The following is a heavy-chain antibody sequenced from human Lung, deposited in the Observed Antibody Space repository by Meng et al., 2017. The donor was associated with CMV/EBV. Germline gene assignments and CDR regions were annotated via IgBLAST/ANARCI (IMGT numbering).Heavy chain of an antibody. V-gene: IGHV3-48*03. Sequence: GGSXRLXCAVSGFTFSSYEMNWVRQAPGKGLEWVSYISSSGSTIYYADSAKGRFTISRDNAKNSLYLQMNSLRAEDTAVYYCARDRGVVVPAAKYYYYGTDVWXQGTTVTVSS. J-gene: IGHJ6*02. D-gene: IGHD2-2*01. CDR1: GFTFSSYE. CDR3: ARDRGVVVPAAKYYYYGTDV. CDR2: ISSSGSTI.